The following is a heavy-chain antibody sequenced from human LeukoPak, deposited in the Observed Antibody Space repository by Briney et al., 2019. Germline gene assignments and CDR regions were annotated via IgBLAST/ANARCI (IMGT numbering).Heavy chain of an antibody. CDR2: IWYDGSNK. D-gene: IGHD5-18*01. V-gene: IGHV3-33*01. CDR1: GFTFSSYG. Sequence: GRSLRLSCAASGFTFSSYGMHWVRQAPGKGLEWVAVIWYDGSNKYYADSVKGRFTISRDNSKNTLYLQMNSLRAEDTAVYYCARGRIPLWLDPDAFDIWGQGTMVTVSS. J-gene: IGHJ3*02. CDR3: ARGRIPLWLDPDAFDI.